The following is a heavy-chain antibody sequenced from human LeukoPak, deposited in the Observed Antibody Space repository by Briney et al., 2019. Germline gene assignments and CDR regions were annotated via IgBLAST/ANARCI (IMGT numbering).Heavy chain of an antibody. CDR2: ISHTGGDI. V-gene: IGHV3-23*01. CDR3: AKGAIQYASSPEAFDI. J-gene: IGHJ3*02. Sequence: GGSLRLSCAASGFTFRNYAVSWVRQAPGKGLEWVSDISHTGGDIYYADSVKGRFTISRDNSKNTLLLQMNSLRVEDTAIYYCAKGAIQYASSPEAFDIWGQGTTVTVSS. CDR1: GFTFRNYA. D-gene: IGHD6-6*01.